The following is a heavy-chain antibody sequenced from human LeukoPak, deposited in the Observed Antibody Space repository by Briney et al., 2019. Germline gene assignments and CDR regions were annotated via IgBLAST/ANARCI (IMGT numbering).Heavy chain of an antibody. CDR1: GFTFSDYG. CDR3: ARVGAAAGGTYFDY. J-gene: IGHJ4*02. Sequence: GGSLRLSCAASGFTFSDYGMSWVRQAPGKGLEWVSAISASGDYTNYADSVKGRFTISRDNAKNSLYLQMNSLRAEDTAVYYCARVGAAAGGTYFDYWGQGTLVTVSS. D-gene: IGHD6-13*01. CDR2: ISASGDYT. V-gene: IGHV3-21*01.